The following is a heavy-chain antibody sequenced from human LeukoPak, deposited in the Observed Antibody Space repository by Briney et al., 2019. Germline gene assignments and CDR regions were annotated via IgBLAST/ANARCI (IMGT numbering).Heavy chain of an antibody. CDR2: ISYDGSNK. CDR3: AKAWSVVVAFSTFDY. CDR1: GFTFSSYG. V-gene: IGHV3-30*18. D-gene: IGHD2-15*01. J-gene: IGHJ4*02. Sequence: PGRSLRLSCAASGFTFSSYGMHWVRQAPGKGLEWVAVISYDGSNKYYADSVKGRFTISRDNSKNTLYLQMNSLRAEDTAVFYCAKAWSVVVAFSTFDYWAREPWSPSPQ.